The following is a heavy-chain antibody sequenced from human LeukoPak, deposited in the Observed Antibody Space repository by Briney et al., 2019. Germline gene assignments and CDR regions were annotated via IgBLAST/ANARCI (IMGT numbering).Heavy chain of an antibody. CDR2: MNPNSGNT. J-gene: IGHJ4*02. Sequence: GASVKVSCKASGYTFTGYDINWVRQATGQGLEWMGWMNPNSGNTGYAQKFQGRVTMTRNTSISTAYMELSSLRSEDTAGYYCARSGYYDSSGYYYYFDYWGQGALVTASS. V-gene: IGHV1-8*01. CDR1: GYTFTGYD. CDR3: ARSGYYDSSGYYYYFDY. D-gene: IGHD3-22*01.